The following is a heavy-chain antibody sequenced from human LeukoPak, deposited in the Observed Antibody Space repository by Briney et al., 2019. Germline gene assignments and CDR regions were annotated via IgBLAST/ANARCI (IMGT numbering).Heavy chain of an antibody. CDR2: IKSKTDGGTT. CDR1: GFTFSNAW. D-gene: IGHD3-10*01. J-gene: IGHJ4*02. V-gene: IGHV3-15*01. CDR3: TTDTRDSGSTFDY. Sequence: GGSLRLSCAASGFTFSNAWMSWVRQAPGKGLEWVGRIKSKTDGGTTDYAAPVKGRFTISRDDSKNTLYLQMNSLKTEDTAVYYCTTDTRDSGSTFDYWGQGTLVTVSS.